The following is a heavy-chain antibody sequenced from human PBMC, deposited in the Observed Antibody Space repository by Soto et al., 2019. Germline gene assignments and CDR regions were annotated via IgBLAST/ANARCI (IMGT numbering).Heavy chain of an antibody. CDR2: IIPIFGTA. D-gene: IGHD3-22*01. V-gene: IGHV1-69*13. CDR1: GGTFSSYA. Sequence: SVKVSCKASGGTFSSYAISWVRQAPGQGLEWMGGIIPIFGTANYAQKFQGRVTITADESTSTAYMELSSLRSEDTAVYYCANYYYDSSGPHPXAFDIWGQGTMVTVSS. J-gene: IGHJ3*02. CDR3: ANYYYDSSGPHPXAFDI.